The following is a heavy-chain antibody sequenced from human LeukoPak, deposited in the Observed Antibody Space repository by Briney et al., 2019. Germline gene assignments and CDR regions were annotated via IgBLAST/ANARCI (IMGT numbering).Heavy chain of an antibody. J-gene: IGHJ5*02. CDR2: IYYSGST. CDR1: GGSISSYY. V-gene: IGHV4-59*01. CDR3: ARDRGFLGWFDP. D-gene: IGHD7-27*01. Sequence: SETLSLTCTVSGGSISSYYWSWIRQPPGKGLEWIGYIYYSGSTNYNPSLKSRVTISVDTSKNQFSLKLSSVTAADTAVYYCARDRGFLGWFDPWGQGTLVTVSS.